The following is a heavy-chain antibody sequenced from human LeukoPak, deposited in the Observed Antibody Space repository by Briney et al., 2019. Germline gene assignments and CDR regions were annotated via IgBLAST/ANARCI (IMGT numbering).Heavy chain of an antibody. D-gene: IGHD6-19*01. CDR3: ARPGYSSGWYSIHYMDV. CDR1: GGSISSYY. V-gene: IGHV4-4*09. J-gene: IGHJ6*03. Sequence: SETLSLTCTVSGGSISSYYWSWIRQPPGKGLEWIGYIYTSGSTNYNPSLKSRVTISVDTSKNQFSLKLSSVTAADTAVYYCARPGYSSGWYSIHYMDVWGKGTTVTVSS. CDR2: IYTSGST.